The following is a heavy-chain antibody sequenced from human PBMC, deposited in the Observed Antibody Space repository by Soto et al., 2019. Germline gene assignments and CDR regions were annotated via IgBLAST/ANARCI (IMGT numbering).Heavy chain of an antibody. Sequence: SETLSLTCTVSGGSISSGGYYWNWIRQHPGKGLEWIGYIYYSGSTYYNPSLKSRVTISVDTSKNQFSLKLSSVTAADTAVYYCARAPALGWFDPWGQGTLVTVSS. CDR2: IYYSGST. CDR1: GGSISSGGYY. J-gene: IGHJ5*02. CDR3: ARAPALGWFDP. V-gene: IGHV4-31*03.